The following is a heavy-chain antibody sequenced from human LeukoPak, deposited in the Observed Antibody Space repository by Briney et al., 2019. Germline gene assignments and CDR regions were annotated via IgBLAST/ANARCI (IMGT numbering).Heavy chain of an antibody. CDR2: ISGSGGST. D-gene: IGHD6-13*01. CDR1: GFTFSSYA. V-gene: IGHV3-23*01. Sequence: GGSLRLSCAASGFTFSSYAMSWVRQAPGKGLEWVSAISGSGGSTYYADSVKGRFTISRDNSKNTLYLQMNSLRAEDTAVYYCAKHSSSLRDYYHYGMDVWGKGTTVTVSS. CDR3: AKHSSSLRDYYHYGMDV. J-gene: IGHJ6*04.